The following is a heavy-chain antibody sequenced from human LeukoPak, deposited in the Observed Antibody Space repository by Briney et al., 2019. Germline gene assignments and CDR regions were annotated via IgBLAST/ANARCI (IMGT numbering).Heavy chain of an antibody. V-gene: IGHV3-53*01. CDR3: ARDRPRHFEY. Sequence: GGSLRLSCAASGFTVSSDYMSWVRQAPGKGLEWVSVIYSGGSTFYADPVKGRFTISRDNSKNTLHLQMNSLRVEDTAIYYCARDRPRHFEYWGQGTLVTVSS. CDR2: IYSGGST. CDR1: GFTVSSDY. J-gene: IGHJ4*02.